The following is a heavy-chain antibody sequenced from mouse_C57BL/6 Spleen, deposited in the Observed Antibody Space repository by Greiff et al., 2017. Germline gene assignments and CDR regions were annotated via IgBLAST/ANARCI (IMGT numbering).Heavy chain of an antibody. Sequence: VQLQQSGPELVKPGASVKISCKASGYAFSSSWMNWVKQRPGKGLEWIGRIYPGDGDTNYNGKFKGKATLTADKSSSTAYMQLSSLTSEDSAVYFCARSGTTVVDYAMDYWGQGTSVTVSS. CDR2: IYPGDGDT. CDR1: GYAFSSSW. CDR3: ARSGTTVVDYAMDY. D-gene: IGHD1-1*01. J-gene: IGHJ4*01. V-gene: IGHV1-82*01.